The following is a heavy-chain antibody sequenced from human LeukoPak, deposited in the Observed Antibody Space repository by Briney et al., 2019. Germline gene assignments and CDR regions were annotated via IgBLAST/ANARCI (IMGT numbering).Heavy chain of an antibody. CDR3: ANLLYYYDSSNDY. D-gene: IGHD3-22*01. CDR1: GFTFSSYG. Sequence: QPGRSLRLSCAASGFTFSSYGMHWVRQAPGKGLEWVAVISYDGSNKYYADSVKGRFTIPRDNSKNTLYLQMNSLRAEDTAVYYCANLLYYYDSSNDYWGQGTLVTVSS. V-gene: IGHV3-30*18. CDR2: ISYDGSNK. J-gene: IGHJ4*02.